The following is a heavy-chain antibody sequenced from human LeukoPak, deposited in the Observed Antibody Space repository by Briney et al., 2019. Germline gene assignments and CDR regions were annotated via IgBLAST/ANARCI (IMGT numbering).Heavy chain of an antibody. Sequence: GGSLLLSCAAAGFTFSTYAMTWVRQAPGKGLEWVSTIDGSGGSTYYADSVKGRFTISRDNSKTTLYLQMNSLRAEDTAVYYCAKVFYPAAGTGRVDFPFDYWGQGTLVTVSS. CDR1: GFTFSTYA. V-gene: IGHV3-23*01. D-gene: IGHD6-13*01. CDR2: IDGSGGST. J-gene: IGHJ4*02. CDR3: AKVFYPAAGTGRVDFPFDY.